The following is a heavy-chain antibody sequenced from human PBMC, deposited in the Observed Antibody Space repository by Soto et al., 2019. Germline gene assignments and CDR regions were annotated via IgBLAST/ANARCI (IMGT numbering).Heavy chain of an antibody. CDR2: IYYSGST. J-gene: IGHJ4*02. Sequence: QVQLQESGPGLVKPSETLSLTCTVSGGSISSYYWSWIRQPPGKGLEWIVYIYYSGSTNYNPSLKSRVTISVDTSKNQFSLKLSSVTAADTAVYYCARRWGAAVDYWGQGTLVTVSS. D-gene: IGHD1-26*01. V-gene: IGHV4-59*08. CDR3: ARRWGAAVDY. CDR1: GGSISSYY.